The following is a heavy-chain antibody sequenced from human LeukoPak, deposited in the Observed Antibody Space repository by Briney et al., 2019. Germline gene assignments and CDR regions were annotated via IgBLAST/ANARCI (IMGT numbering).Heavy chain of an antibody. D-gene: IGHD6-19*01. V-gene: IGHV4-30-4*01. CDR3: ARRWLGWGRSHGWYFDL. J-gene: IGHJ2*01. CDR1: GGSISSGDYY. CDR2: IYYSGST. Sequence: PSQTLSLTCTVSGGSISSGDYYWSWIRQPPGKGLEWIGYIYYSGSTYYNPSLKSRVTISVDTSKNQFSLKLSSVTAADTAVYYCARRWLGWGRSHGWYFDLWGRGTLVTVSS.